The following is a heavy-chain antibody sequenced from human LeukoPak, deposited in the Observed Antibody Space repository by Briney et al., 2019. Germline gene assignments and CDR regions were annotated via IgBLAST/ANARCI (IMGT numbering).Heavy chain of an antibody. J-gene: IGHJ3*02. CDR3: ARGLEELDI. Sequence: SETLSLTCSVSGGSFSSSYWNWIRQTPGKGLEWIGCIFYSGSTNYIPSLKSRVTISIHTSKNQFSLKLSSVTAADTGVYYCARGLEELDIWGQGTMVTVSS. CDR1: GGSFSSSY. CDR2: IFYSGST. V-gene: IGHV4-59*01.